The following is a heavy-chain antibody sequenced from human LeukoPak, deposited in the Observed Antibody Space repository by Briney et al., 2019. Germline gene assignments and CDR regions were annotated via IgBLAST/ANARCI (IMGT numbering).Heavy chain of an antibody. CDR2: IYISGST. CDR3: ARDGVGIAVAATMV. CDR1: GGSISSYY. V-gene: IGHV4-4*07. Sequence: SEALSLTCTVSGGSISSYYWSWIRQPAGKGLEWIGRIYISGSTKYNPSLKSRVTMSVDTSKNQFSLKLSSVTSADTAVYYCARDGVGIAVAATMVWGQGTMVTVSS. D-gene: IGHD6-19*01. J-gene: IGHJ3*01.